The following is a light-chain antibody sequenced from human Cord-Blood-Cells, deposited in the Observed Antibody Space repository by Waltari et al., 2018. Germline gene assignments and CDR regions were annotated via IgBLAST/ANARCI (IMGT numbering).Light chain of an antibody. V-gene: IGLV2-23*02. J-gene: IGLJ1*01. Sequence: QSALTQPPSASLSPGPSIPLPSTRPSSDVSRDNLLSWYQEHPGKAPKLLIYEVSKRPSGVSNRFSGSKSGNTASLTISGLQAEDEADYYCCSYAGSSTYVFGTGTKVTVL. CDR1: SSDVSRDNL. CDR2: EVS. CDR3: CSYAGSSTYV.